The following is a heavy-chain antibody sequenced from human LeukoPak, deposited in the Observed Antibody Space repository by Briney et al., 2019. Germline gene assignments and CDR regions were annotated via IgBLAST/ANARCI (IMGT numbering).Heavy chain of an antibody. CDR3: ARDYGDHAFDC. D-gene: IGHD4-17*01. CDR1: AGSLTSSSYY. Sequence: SETLSLTCIVSAGSLTSSSYYWGWIRQPPGKGLEWIGSFYYSGSTYYNPSLKSRVTISVDTSKNQFSLKLSSVTAADTAVYFCARDYGDHAFDCWGQGTLVTVSS. CDR2: FYYSGST. J-gene: IGHJ4*02. V-gene: IGHV4-39*01.